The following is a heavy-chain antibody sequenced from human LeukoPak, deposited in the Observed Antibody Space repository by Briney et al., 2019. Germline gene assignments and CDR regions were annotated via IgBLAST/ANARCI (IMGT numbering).Heavy chain of an antibody. CDR2: IIPIFGTA. J-gene: IGHJ4*02. CDR3: ATNPTYYYDSSGYYGDY. CDR1: GGTFSSYA. D-gene: IGHD3-22*01. V-gene: IGHV1-69*05. Sequence: SVKVSCKASGGTFSSYAISWVRQAPGQELEWRGRIIPIFGTANYAQKFQGRVTITTDESTSTAYMELSSLRSGDTAVYYCATNPTYYYDSSGYYGDYWGQGTLVTVSS.